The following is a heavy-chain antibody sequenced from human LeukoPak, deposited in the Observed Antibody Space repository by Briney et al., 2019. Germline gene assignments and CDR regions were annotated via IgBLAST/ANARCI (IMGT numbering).Heavy chain of an antibody. J-gene: IGHJ5*02. Sequence: SVKVSCKAYGGTFSSYAISWVRQAPGQGLEWMGGIIPIFGTANYAQKFQGRVTITTDESTSTAYMELSSLRSEDTAVYYCANGGDDYDFWSGLSSWFDPWGQGTLVTVSS. CDR1: GGTFSSYA. V-gene: IGHV1-69*05. D-gene: IGHD3-3*01. CDR2: IIPIFGTA. CDR3: ANGGDDYDFWSGLSSWFDP.